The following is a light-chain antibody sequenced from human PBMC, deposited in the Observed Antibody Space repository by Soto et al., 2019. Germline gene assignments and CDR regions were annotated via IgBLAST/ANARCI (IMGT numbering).Light chain of an antibody. Sequence: QSVLTQPASVSGSPGQSITISCTGTSSDIGGYDYVSWYQQYPGKAPKLMIYDVSNRPSGVSDRFSGSKSANTASLTISGLQAEDEADYYCNSYTTSSSLYVCGTGTKVTVL. V-gene: IGLV2-14*01. CDR1: SSDIGGYDY. CDR2: DVS. J-gene: IGLJ1*01. CDR3: NSYTTSSSLYV.